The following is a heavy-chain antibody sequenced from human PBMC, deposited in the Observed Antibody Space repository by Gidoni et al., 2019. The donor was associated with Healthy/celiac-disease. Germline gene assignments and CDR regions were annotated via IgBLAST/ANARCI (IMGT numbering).Heavy chain of an antibody. Sequence: QVQLVQSGAEVKKPGASVKVSCKASGYTFTRYYMHWVRPAPGQGLEWMGLINPSGGSTSYAQKFQGRVTMTRDTSTSTVYMELSSLRSEDTAVYYCARSPISYDILTGFDYWGQGTLVTVSS. D-gene: IGHD3-9*01. CDR2: INPSGGST. V-gene: IGHV1-46*01. CDR1: GYTFTRYY. CDR3: ARSPISYDILTGFDY. J-gene: IGHJ4*02.